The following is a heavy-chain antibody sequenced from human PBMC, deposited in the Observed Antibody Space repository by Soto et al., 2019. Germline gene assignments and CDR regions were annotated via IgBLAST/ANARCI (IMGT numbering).Heavy chain of an antibody. Sequence: SETLSLTCAVSGGSISSGGYSWSWIRQPPGKGLEWIGYIYHSGSTYYNPSLKSRVTISVDRSENQFSLKLSSVTAADTAVYYCARVTRAPYCGGDCFFDYWGQGTLVTVSS. D-gene: IGHD2-21*02. CDR3: ARVTRAPYCGGDCFFDY. V-gene: IGHV4-30-2*01. CDR2: IYHSGST. J-gene: IGHJ4*02. CDR1: GGSISSGGYS.